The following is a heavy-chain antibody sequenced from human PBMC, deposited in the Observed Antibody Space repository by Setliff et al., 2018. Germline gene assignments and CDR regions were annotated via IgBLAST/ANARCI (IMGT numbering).Heavy chain of an antibody. V-gene: IGHV1-3*01. J-gene: IGHJ6*03. CDR3: ARDGFEIVVVPAAIYYHYYMDV. CDR2: INAGNGNT. Sequence: ASVKVSCKASGYTFTSYAMHWVRQAPGQRLEWMGWINAGNGNTKYSQKFQGRVTITRDTSASTAYMELSSLRSEDTAVYYCARDGFEIVVVPAAIYYHYYMDVWG. CDR1: GYTFTSYA. D-gene: IGHD2-2*01.